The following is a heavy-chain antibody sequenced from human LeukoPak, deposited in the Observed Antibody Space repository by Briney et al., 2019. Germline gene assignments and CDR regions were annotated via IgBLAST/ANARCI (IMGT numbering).Heavy chain of an antibody. V-gene: IGHV4-61*02. J-gene: IGHJ4*02. D-gene: IGHD1-14*01. CDR2: IYTSGST. Sequence: SQTLSLTCTVSGGSISSGSYYWSWIRQPAGKGLEWIGRIYTSGSTNYNPSLKSRVTISVDTSKNQVSLNLTSVTAADTAVYYCADRGDHWGQGNLVTVSS. CDR1: GGSISSGSYY. CDR3: ADRGDH.